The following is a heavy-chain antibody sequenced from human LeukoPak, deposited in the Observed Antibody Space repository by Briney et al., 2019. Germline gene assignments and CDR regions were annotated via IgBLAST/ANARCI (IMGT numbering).Heavy chain of an antibody. CDR3: TTRPRLLFPY. D-gene: IGHD2-21*02. CDR2: IKSKTDGGTT. Sequence: PGGSLRLSCVASGFTFSSYSMSWVRQAPGKGLEWVGRIKSKTDGGTTDYAAPVKGRFTISRDDSKNTLYLQMNSLKTEDTAVYYCTTRPRLLFPYWGQGTLVTVSS. J-gene: IGHJ4*02. CDR1: GFTFSSYS. V-gene: IGHV3-15*01.